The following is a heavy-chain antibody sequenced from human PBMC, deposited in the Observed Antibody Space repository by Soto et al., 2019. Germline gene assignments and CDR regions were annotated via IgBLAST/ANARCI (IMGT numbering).Heavy chain of an antibody. V-gene: IGHV4-39*01. Sequence: PSETLSLTSTVSGGSISSSRYYWGWIRQPPAKGLEWSGSIYYSGSTYYNPSLKSRVTISVDTSKNQFSLKLSSVTAADTAVYYCARLDQTVTTNYYYYGMDVWGQGTTVTVS. CDR1: GGSISSSRYY. CDR2: IYYSGST. CDR3: ARLDQTVTTNYYYYGMDV. D-gene: IGHD4-4*01. J-gene: IGHJ6*02.